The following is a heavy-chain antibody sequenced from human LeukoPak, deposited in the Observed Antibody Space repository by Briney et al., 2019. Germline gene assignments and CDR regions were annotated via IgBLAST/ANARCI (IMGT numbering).Heavy chain of an antibody. Sequence: PGGSLGLSCAASGFTFSSYAMTWVRQAPGKGLEWVANIKQDGSEKYYVDSVKGRFTISRDNVKNSLYLQMNSLRAEDTAVYYCTRAHGDWGQGTLVTVSS. V-gene: IGHV3-7*05. CDR1: GFTFSSYA. CDR3: TRAHGD. J-gene: IGHJ4*02. D-gene: IGHD3-16*01. CDR2: IKQDGSEK.